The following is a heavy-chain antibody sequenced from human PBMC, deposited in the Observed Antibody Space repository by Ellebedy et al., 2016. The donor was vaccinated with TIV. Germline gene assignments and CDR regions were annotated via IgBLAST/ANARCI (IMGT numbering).Heavy chain of an antibody. D-gene: IGHD3-10*01. CDR1: GDSFSGYY. V-gene: IGHV4-34*12. J-gene: IGHJ4*02. Sequence: SQTLSLTCAVYGDSFSGYYWRWIRQPPGKGLGGSGEVIHTGSTNYNQSLKSRVTISVDTSKNQFSLDLSSVTAADTAVYYCARVMQESLWFAESQYFFDYWGQGTLVTVSS. CDR3: ARVMQESLWFAESQYFFDY. CDR2: VIHTGST.